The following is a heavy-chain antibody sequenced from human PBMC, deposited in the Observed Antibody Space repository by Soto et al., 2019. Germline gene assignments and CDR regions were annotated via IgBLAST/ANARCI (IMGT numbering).Heavy chain of an antibody. Sequence: SVKVSCKASGFTFTSSAVQWVRQARGQRLEWIGWIIPGSGNTNYAQKFQGRVTIATDESTSTAYMELSSLRSEDTAVYYCARSQGSSTSLEIYYYYYYGMDVWGQGTTVTVSS. D-gene: IGHD2-2*01. CDR3: ARSQGSSTSLEIYYYYYYGMDV. J-gene: IGHJ6*02. V-gene: IGHV1-58*01. CDR1: GFTFTSSA. CDR2: IIPGSGNT.